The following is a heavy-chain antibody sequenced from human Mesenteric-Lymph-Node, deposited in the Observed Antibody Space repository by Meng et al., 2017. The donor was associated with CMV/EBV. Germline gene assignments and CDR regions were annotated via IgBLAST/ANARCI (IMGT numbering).Heavy chain of an antibody. V-gene: IGHV3-23*01. D-gene: IGHD3/OR15-3a*01. CDR3: AKCLTWTLFDY. Sequence: GESLKISCAASGFPFNSYAMHWVRQAPGKGLEWVSAISGSGGTTYYADSVKGRFTISRDNSKNTLYLQMNSLRAEDTAVYYCAKCLTWTLFDYWGQGTLVTVSS. CDR2: ISGSGGTT. J-gene: IGHJ4*02. CDR1: GFPFNSYA.